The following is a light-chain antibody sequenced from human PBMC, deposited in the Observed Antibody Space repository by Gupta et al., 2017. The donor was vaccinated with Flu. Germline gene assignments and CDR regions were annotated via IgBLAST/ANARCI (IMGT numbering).Light chain of an antibody. CDR1: QTVYSY. V-gene: IGKV3-11*01. CDR2: DAS. J-gene: IGKJ2*01. CDR3: QQRRNWPGT. Sequence: PATLSLSPGESGTLSCRASQTVYSYLAWYQQKPGQAPRLLIYDASLRATGIPARFSGSGSGTDFTLTISSLEPEDSAVYYCQQRRNWPGTFGQGTKLEIK.